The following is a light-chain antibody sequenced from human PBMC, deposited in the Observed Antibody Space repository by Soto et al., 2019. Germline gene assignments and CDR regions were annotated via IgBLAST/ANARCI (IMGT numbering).Light chain of an antibody. V-gene: IGLV1-40*01. CDR2: GNS. CDR1: SSNIGAGYD. Sequence: QSVLTQPPSVSGAPGQRVTISCTGCSSNIGAGYDVHWYQQLPTTAPKLLIYGNSNRPSGVPDRFSGSKSGTSASLAITGLQAEDEADYYCQSYDRSLSGVYVFGPGTKVTVL. CDR3: QSYDRSLSGVYV. J-gene: IGLJ1*01.